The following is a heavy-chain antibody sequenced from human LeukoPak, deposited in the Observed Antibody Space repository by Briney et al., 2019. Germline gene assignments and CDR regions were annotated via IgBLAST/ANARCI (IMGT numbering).Heavy chain of an antibody. CDR3: TRDPLRYLRVGHYDY. J-gene: IGHJ4*02. D-gene: IGHD3-9*01. Sequence: GGSLRLSCAASGFTFSTSAMNWFRQVPGKGLEWVSSIDYDSSHIYYAASVRGRFTISRDNARDSVYLQMDSLRVEDTAVYYCTRDPLRYLRVGHYDYWGQGTLVAVSS. CDR2: IDYDSSHI. V-gene: IGHV3-21*01. CDR1: GFTFSTSA.